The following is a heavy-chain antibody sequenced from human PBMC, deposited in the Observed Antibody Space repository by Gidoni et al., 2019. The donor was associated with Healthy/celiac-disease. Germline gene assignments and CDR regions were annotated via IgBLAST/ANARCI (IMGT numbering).Heavy chain of an antibody. CDR3: ARLFLWDSSSSYYYYYMDV. J-gene: IGHJ6*03. D-gene: IGHD6-6*01. CDR1: GYRFTRYW. CDR2: IDPSDSYT. Sequence: EVQLVQSGAEVKKPGASLRISCKGSGYRFTRYWISWVRQMPGKGLEWMGRIDPSDSYTNYSPSFQGHVTISADKSISTAYLQWSSLKASDTAMYYCARLFLWDSSSSYYYYYMDVWGKGTTVTVSS. V-gene: IGHV5-10-1*03.